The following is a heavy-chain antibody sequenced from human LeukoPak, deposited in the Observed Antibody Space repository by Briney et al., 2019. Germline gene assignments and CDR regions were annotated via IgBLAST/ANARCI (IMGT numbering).Heavy chain of an antibody. CDR1: GFTFSSYS. J-gene: IGHJ4*02. CDR3: ARDYYDSSGYYHFDY. Sequence: GGSLRLSCAASGFTFSSYSMNRVRQAPGKGLEWVSYISSSSSTIYYADSVKGRFTISRDNAKNSLYLQMNSLRAEDTAVYYCARDYYDSSGYYHFDYWGQGTLVTVSS. D-gene: IGHD3-22*01. V-gene: IGHV3-48*01. CDR2: ISSSSSTI.